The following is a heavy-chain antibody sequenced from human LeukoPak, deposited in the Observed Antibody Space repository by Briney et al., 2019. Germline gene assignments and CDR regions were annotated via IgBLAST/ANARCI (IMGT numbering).Heavy chain of an antibody. CDR3: ARSAGLVYDAFDI. CDR2: INPNSGGT. CDR1: GYTFTGYY. D-gene: IGHD3-22*01. Sequence: ASVKASCKASGYTFTGYYMHWVRQAPGQGLEWMGWINPNSGGTNYAQKFHGRVTMTSDTSITKAYMQLSRLRSDDTAVYYCARSAGLVYDAFDIWGQGTMVTVSS. V-gene: IGHV1-2*02. J-gene: IGHJ3*02.